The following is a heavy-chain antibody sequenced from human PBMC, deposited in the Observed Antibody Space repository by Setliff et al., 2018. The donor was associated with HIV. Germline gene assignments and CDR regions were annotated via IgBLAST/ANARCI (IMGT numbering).Heavy chain of an antibody. D-gene: IGHD2-21*01. CDR3: AASADGDCATTSCTNWFDP. CDR2: IRRKANGYAT. J-gene: IGHJ5*02. Sequence: GGSLRLSCAASWFAFSDSAIHWVRQASGKGLEWVGRIRRKANGYATAYGASMEGRFTISRDDSKSTAYLQLSSLKVDDTAMYFCAASADGDCATTSCTNWFDPWGQGTLVTVSS. CDR1: WFAFSDSA. V-gene: IGHV3-73*01.